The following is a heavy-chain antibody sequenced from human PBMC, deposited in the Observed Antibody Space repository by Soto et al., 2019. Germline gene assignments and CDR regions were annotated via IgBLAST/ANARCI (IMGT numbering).Heavy chain of an antibody. J-gene: IGHJ4*02. CDR3: TSLYYGH. CDR1: EFTFANAW. Sequence: EVQLVESGGDLVKPGGSLRLSCAASEFTFANAWISWVRQVPGKGLEWVGRIKSKADGGTTDYAAPVKGRFTISRDESQNTLYLQMNSLKTDDTAVYYCTSLYYGHWGQGTLVTVSS. V-gene: IGHV3-15*01. D-gene: IGHD4-17*01. CDR2: IKSKADGGTT.